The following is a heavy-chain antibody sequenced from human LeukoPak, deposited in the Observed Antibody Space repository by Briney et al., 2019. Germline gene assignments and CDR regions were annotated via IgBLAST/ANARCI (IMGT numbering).Heavy chain of an antibody. D-gene: IGHD6-19*01. CDR1: VFTFSSYS. CDR2: IRSRSRYI. Sequence: GGSLRLSCAPSVFTFSSYSMNCVRQAPGKGLEGFSSIRSRSRYIYCADSVKRRFTISRDNAKSSLYLQMTSLRAEDTAVYYCARYPYSSGWYGSYYYYGMDVWGQGTTVTVSS. J-gene: IGHJ6*02. V-gene: IGHV3-21*01. CDR3: ARYPYSSGWYGSYYYYGMDV.